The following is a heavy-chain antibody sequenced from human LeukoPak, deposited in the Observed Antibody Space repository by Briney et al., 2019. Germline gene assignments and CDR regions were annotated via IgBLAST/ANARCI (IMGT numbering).Heavy chain of an antibody. J-gene: IGHJ4*02. CDR1: GYTFTGYY. D-gene: IGHD3-16*01. CDR2: INPNSGGT. Sequence: ASVKVSCKASGYTFTGYYMHWVRQAPGQGLEWMGWINPNSGGTNYAQKFQGRVTMTRDASISAAYMELSRLTSDDTAVYYCARVRVGEDLDYWGQGTLVTVSS. CDR3: ARVRVGEDLDY. V-gene: IGHV1-2*02.